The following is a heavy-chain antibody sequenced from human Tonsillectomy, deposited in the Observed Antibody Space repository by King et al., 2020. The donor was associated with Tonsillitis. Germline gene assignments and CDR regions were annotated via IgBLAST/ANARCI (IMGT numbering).Heavy chain of an antibody. V-gene: IGHV4-31*03. CDR3: ARFRTDYGDSAGFDP. D-gene: IGHD4-17*01. J-gene: IGHJ5*02. CDR1: GGSISSGGYY. Sequence: QLQESGPGLVKSSQTLSLTCTVSGGSISSGGYYWSWIRQQPGKGLEWIGYIYYSGSTYYNPSLKSRVTILVETSKNQFSPKLSSVTAADTAVYYCARFRTDYGDSAGFDPWGQGTLVTVSS. CDR2: IYYSGST.